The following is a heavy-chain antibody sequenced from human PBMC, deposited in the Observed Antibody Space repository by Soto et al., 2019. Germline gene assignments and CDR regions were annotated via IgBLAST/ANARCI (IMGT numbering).Heavy chain of an antibody. CDR2: IEQDGSEK. CDR1: GFTFSSYW. Sequence: GGSLRLSCAASGFTFSSYWMSWVRQAPGKGLEWVANIEQDGSEKYYVDSVKGRFTISRDNAKNSLYLQMNSLRAEDTAVYYCARDTVVAATQSDAFDIWGQGTMVTVSS. D-gene: IGHD2-15*01. J-gene: IGHJ3*02. V-gene: IGHV3-7*01. CDR3: ARDTVVAATQSDAFDI.